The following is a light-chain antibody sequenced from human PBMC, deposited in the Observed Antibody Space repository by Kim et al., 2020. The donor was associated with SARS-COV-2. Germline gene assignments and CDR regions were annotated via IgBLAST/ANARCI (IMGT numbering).Light chain of an antibody. V-gene: IGKV3-20*01. Sequence: LSPGESDTLSCSDSQSDSSGYLAWDQQKPGQAPRLLIYAAASRTTGIPDRFSGSGSGTDFSLTISRLEPEDFAVYYCQQYDSSYTFGQGTKLEI. J-gene: IGKJ2*01. CDR3: QQYDSSYT. CDR1: QSDSSGY. CDR2: AAA.